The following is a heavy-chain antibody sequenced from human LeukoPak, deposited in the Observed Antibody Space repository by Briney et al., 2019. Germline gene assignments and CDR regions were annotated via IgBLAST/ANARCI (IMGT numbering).Heavy chain of an antibody. J-gene: IGHJ4*02. CDR1: GFTFSSYA. V-gene: IGHV3-23*01. CDR3: AKDRPNYYDSSGHYYRRDGDY. D-gene: IGHD3-22*01. Sequence: HPGGSLRLSCAASGFTFSSYAMSWVRQAPGKGLEWVSSVSGSGGGTFYADSVKGRFTISRDNSKNTVYLQLSSLRVEDTAVYYCAKDRPNYYDSSGHYYRRDGDYWGQGTLVTVSS. CDR2: VSGSGGGT.